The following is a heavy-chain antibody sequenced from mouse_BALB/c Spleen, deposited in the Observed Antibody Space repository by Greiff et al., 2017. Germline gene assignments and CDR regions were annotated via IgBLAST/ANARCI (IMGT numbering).Heavy chain of an antibody. CDR3: ARVYYGNYDAMDY. Sequence: VHLVESGPGLVQPSQSLSITCTVSGFSLTSYGVHWVRQSPGKGLEWLGVIWSGGSTDYNAAFISRLSISKDNSKSQVFFKMNSLQTDDTAMYYCARVYYGNYDAMDYWGQGTSVTVSS. CDR2: IWSGGST. J-gene: IGHJ4*01. V-gene: IGHV2-4-1*01. D-gene: IGHD2-1*01. CDR1: GFSLTSYG.